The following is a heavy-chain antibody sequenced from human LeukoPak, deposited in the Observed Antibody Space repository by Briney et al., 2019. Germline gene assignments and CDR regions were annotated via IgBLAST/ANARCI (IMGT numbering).Heavy chain of an antibody. J-gene: IGHJ4*02. CDR3: ARDGGYYYGSGSYYDDY. D-gene: IGHD3-10*01. V-gene: IGHV3-7*03. CDR2: IKQDGSEK. CDR1: GFTFSSYW. Sequence: PGGSLRLSCAASGFTFSSYWMSWVRQAPGKGLEWVANIKQDGSEKYYVDSVKGRFTISRDNAKNSLYLQMNSLRAEDTAVYYCARDGGYYYGSGSYYDDYWGQGTLVTVSS.